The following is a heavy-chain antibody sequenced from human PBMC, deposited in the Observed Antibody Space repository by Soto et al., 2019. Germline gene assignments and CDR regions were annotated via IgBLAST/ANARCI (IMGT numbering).Heavy chain of an antibody. CDR1: GGSISSGDYY. CDR2: IYYSGST. CDR3: ARGDGAVFGGHDAFDI. D-gene: IGHD3-16*01. J-gene: IGHJ3*02. V-gene: IGHV4-30-4*01. Sequence: QVQLQESGPGLVKPSQTLSLTCTVSGGSISSGDYYWSWIRQPPGKGLEWIGYIYYSGSTYYNPSLKSRVTISVDTSKNQFSLKLSSVTAADTAVYYCARGDGAVFGGHDAFDIWGQGTMVTVSS.